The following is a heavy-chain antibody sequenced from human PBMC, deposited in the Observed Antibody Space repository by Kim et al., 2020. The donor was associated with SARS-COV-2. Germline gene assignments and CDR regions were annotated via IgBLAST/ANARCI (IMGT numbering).Heavy chain of an antibody. CDR3: AKDIVRYSSSCIFDY. J-gene: IGHJ4*02. CDR1: GFTFSSYA. Sequence: GGSLRLSCAASGFTFSSYAMSWVRQAPGKGLEWVSAISGSGGSTYYADSVKGRFTISRDNSKNTLYLQMNSLRAEDTAVYYCAKDIVRYSSSCIFDYWGQGTLVTVSS. D-gene: IGHD6-13*01. CDR2: ISGSGGST. V-gene: IGHV3-23*01.